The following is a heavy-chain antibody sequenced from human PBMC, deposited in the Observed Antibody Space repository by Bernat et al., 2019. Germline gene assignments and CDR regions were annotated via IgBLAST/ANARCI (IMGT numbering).Heavy chain of an antibody. CDR2: ISYDGSNK. J-gene: IGHJ1*01. CDR3: ASGYSSSWYLGFFQH. D-gene: IGHD6-13*01. Sequence: QVQLVESGGGVVQPGRSLRLSCAASGFTFSSYAMHWVRQAPCKGLEWVAVISYDGSNKYYADSVKGRFTSSRDNSKNTLYLQMNSLRAEDTAVYYCASGYSSSWYLGFFQHWGQGTLVTVSS. V-gene: IGHV3-30-3*01. CDR1: GFTFSSYA.